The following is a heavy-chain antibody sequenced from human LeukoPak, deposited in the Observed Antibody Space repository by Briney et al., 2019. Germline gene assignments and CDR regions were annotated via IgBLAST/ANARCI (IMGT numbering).Heavy chain of an antibody. CDR1: GFTFSNFA. Sequence: PGGSLRLSCAASGFTFSNFAMSWVRQAPGKGLEWVSAMSSVTYYADSVKGRFTISRDNSKNTLYLQMNSLRAEDTALYYCAKRMTSVTTMDHWGQGTLVTVSS. V-gene: IGHV3-23*01. CDR2: MSSVT. CDR3: AKRMTSVTTMDH. D-gene: IGHD4-17*01. J-gene: IGHJ4*02.